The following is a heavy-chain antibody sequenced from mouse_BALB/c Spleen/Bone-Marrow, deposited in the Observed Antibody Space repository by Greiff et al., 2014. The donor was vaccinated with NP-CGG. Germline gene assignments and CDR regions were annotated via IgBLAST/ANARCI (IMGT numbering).Heavy chain of an antibody. J-gene: IGHJ4*01. D-gene: IGHD1-1*02. V-gene: IGHV5-4*02. CDR1: GFTFSDFY. Sequence: EVQGVESGGGLVKPGGSLKLSCAASGFTFSDFYMFWFRQTPEKRLEWVASISDGGTYTYYPDSVKGRFTISRDNAKNNLYLQMSSQKSEDTAMYYCARSGERYGAMDYWGQGTSVTVSS. CDR3: ARSGERYGAMDY. CDR2: ISDGGTYT.